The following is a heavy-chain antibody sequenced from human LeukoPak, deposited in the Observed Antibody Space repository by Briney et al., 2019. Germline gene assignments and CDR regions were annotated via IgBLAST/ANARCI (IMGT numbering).Heavy chain of an antibody. CDR1: GFTFSSYS. Sequence: PGGSLRLSCAASGFTFSSYSMNWVRQAPGKGLEWVSSISSSSSYIYYADSVKGRFTIPRDNAKNSLYLQMNSLRAEDTAVYYCARDGRWELGFLNSAVGYFDYWGQGTLVTVSS. J-gene: IGHJ4*02. D-gene: IGHD1-26*01. CDR2: ISSSSSYI. V-gene: IGHV3-21*01. CDR3: ARDGRWELGFLNSAVGYFDY.